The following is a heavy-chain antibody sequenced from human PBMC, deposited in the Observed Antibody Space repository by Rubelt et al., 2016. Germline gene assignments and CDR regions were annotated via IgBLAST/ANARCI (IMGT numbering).Heavy chain of an antibody. V-gene: IGHV4-39*01. CDR1: GGSISSSTYY. J-gene: IGHJ5*02. CDR3: ARLIGYGGDPT. CDR2: IKNREKT. Sequence: QLQLQEAGPGLVKPSATLSPTSTVSGGSISSSTYYWGWIRPPPRTGMEWLGSIKNREKTHSTPYLRSRITISVETSKNQIALKLSSGTAADTAVYYCARLIGYGGDPTWGQGTLVTVSS. D-gene: IGHD2-21*02.